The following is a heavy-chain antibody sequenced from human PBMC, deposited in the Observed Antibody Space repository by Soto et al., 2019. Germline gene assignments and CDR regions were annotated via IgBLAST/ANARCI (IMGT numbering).Heavy chain of an antibody. CDR3: AKRPQLWGYYYYGMDV. CDR2: ISGSGGST. Sequence: GGSLRLSCAASGFTFSSFAMSWVRQAPGKGLEWVSAISGSGGSTYYADSVKGRFTISRDNSKNTLYLQMNSLRAEDTAVYFCAKRPQLWGYYYYGMDVWGQGTTVTVSS. J-gene: IGHJ6*02. V-gene: IGHV3-23*01. D-gene: IGHD5-18*01. CDR1: GFTFSSFA.